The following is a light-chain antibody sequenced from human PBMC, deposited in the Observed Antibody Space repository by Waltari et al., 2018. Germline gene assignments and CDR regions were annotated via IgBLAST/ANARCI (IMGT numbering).Light chain of an antibody. Sequence: IQLTCSRSSLSAAVGDNLTITCQATQDITTSLSLFQQKPGKAPQLLIYDASSLQAGVPSRFSGTGSGADSSFTITRLQPEDSATFYCQPYHSLPYQFGRGTKLQI. CDR1: QDITTS. CDR3: QPYHSLPYQ. CDR2: DAS. V-gene: IGKV1-33*01. J-gene: IGKJ2*01.